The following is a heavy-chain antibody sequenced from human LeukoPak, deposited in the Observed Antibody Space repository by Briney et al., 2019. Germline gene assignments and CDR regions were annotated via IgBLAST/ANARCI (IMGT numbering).Heavy chain of an antibody. V-gene: IGHV3-74*01. CDR3: ARVLTYFDL. J-gene: IGHJ5*01. CDR2: ITHEGGDA. CDR1: GFTFSAHW. Sequence: PGGSLRLSCAGSGFTFSAHWMHWVRQGPGKGLVWVARITHEGGDANYADSVKGRFTIPRDNANKVLYLEMNSLTADDTGVSYCARVLTYFDLWGQGTLVTVSS.